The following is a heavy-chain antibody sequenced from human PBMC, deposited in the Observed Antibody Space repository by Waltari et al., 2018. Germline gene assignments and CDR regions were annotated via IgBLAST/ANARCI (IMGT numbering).Heavy chain of an antibody. CDR1: GFTVSNNY. CDR2: IYSGGST. J-gene: IGHJ4*02. CDR3: ARLDFWTGSYY. Sequence: EVQLVESGGGVLQPGGALGLSCAVSGFTVSNNYLGWVRQAPGKGLEWVSVIYSGGSTYYADSVKGRFTISRDSSENTVYLQMSSLRAEDTALYYCARLDFWTGSYYWGQGTLVTVSS. D-gene: IGHD3-3*01. V-gene: IGHV3-53*01.